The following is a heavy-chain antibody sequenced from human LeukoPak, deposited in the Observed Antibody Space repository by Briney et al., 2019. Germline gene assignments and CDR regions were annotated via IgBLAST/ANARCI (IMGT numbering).Heavy chain of an antibody. D-gene: IGHD3-10*01. J-gene: IGHJ3*02. CDR1: GFTVSRNH. Sequence: GGSLRLACAASGFTVSRNHMSWVRQAPGKGLEWVSYISRSGSTRYYADSVKGRFTISRDNAKNSLYLQMNSLRAEDTAVYYCARVATMVRVPLDALDIWGQGTMVSVSS. CDR2: ISRSGSTR. V-gene: IGHV3-48*03. CDR3: ARVATMVRVPLDALDI.